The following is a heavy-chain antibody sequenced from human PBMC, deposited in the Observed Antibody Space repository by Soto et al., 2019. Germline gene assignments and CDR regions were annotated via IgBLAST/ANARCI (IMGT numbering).Heavy chain of an antibody. Sequence: EVQLVESGGGLVKPGGSLRLSCAASGFTFSSYSMNWVRQAPGKGLEWVSSISSSSSYIYYADSVKGRFTISRDNAKNSLYLQMNSLRAEDTAVYYCARPPYYDSSGYYYYYGMDVWGQGTTVTVSS. CDR1: GFTFSSYS. CDR2: ISSSSSYI. CDR3: ARPPYYDSSGYYYYYGMDV. D-gene: IGHD3-22*01. J-gene: IGHJ6*02. V-gene: IGHV3-21*01.